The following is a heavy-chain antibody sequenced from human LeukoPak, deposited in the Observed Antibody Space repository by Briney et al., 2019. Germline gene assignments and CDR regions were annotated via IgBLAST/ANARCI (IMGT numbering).Heavy chain of an antibody. J-gene: IGHJ4*02. Sequence: GGPLTLSCAASGFTFSSYGMHWVRRAPGEGLEWVAVISYDGSNKYYADSVKSRFTISRDNSKITLYLQMNGLRAEDPAVYYCAILSPISLIAAGFFDYWGQGTLVTVSS. D-gene: IGHD6-13*01. CDR1: GFTFSSYG. V-gene: IGHV3-30*03. CDR2: ISYDGSNK. CDR3: AILSPISLIAAGFFDY.